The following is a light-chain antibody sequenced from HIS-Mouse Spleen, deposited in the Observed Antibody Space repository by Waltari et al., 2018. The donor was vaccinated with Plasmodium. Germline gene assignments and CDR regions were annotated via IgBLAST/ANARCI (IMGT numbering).Light chain of an antibody. J-gene: IGLJ3*02. CDR1: SSDVGGYNY. V-gene: IGLV2-14*03. CDR2: DVS. Sequence: QSALTQPASVSGSPGQSITISCTGTSSDVGGYNYVSWYQQHPGNAPKLMIYDVSNRPSGFSNRVSGSKSGNTASLTISGLQAEDEADYYCSSYTSSSTRVFGGGTKLTVL. CDR3: SSYTSSSTRV.